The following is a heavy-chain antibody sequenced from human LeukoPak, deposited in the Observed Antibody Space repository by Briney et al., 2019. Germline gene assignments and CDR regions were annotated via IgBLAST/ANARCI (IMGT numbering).Heavy chain of an antibody. J-gene: IGHJ5*02. D-gene: IGHD1-26*01. Sequence: SETLSLTCTVSGGSISSSSYYWGWIRQPPGKGLEWIGSIYYSGSTYYNPSLKSRVTISVDTSKNQFSLKLSSVTAADTAVYYCARRWDSGSYYEGNWFDPWGQGTLVTVSS. CDR2: IYYSGST. CDR1: GGSISSSSYY. V-gene: IGHV4-39*07. CDR3: ARRWDSGSYYEGNWFDP.